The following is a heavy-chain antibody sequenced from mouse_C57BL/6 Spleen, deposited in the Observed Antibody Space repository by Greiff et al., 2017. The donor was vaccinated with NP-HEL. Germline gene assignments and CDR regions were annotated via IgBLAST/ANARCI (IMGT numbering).Heavy chain of an antibody. Sequence: EVQVVESGPELVKPGDSVKISCKASGYSFTGYFMNWVMQSHGKSLEWIGRINPYNGDTFYNQKFKGKATLTVDKSSSTAHMELRSLTSEDSAVYYCARSRDYDEGGFAYWGQGTLVTVSA. V-gene: IGHV1-20*01. CDR1: GYSFTGYF. CDR3: ARSRDYDEGGFAY. CDR2: INPYNGDT. J-gene: IGHJ3*01. D-gene: IGHD2-4*01.